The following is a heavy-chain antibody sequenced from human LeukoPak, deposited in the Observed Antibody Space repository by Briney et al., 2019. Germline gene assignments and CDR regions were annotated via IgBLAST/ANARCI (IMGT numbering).Heavy chain of an antibody. CDR1: GYTFTSYG. CDR3: ARIHYDYVWGSYRPIAIFDY. Sequence: ASVKVSCKASGYTFTSYGISWVRQAPGQGLEWMGWSSAYNGNTNYAQKLQGRVTMTTDTSTSTAYMELRSLRSDDTAVYYCARIHYDYVWGSYRPIAIFDYWGQGTLVTVSS. D-gene: IGHD3-16*02. V-gene: IGHV1-18*01. CDR2: SSAYNGNT. J-gene: IGHJ4*02.